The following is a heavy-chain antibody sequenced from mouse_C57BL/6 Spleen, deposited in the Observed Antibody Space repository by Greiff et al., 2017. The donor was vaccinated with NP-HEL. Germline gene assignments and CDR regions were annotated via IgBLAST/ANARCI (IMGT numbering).Heavy chain of an antibody. CDR3: AREGTTVVATNFDV. J-gene: IGHJ1*03. CDR2: IYPGSGST. Sequence: QVQLQQPGAELVKPGASVKMSCKASGYTFTSYWITWVKQRPGQGLEWIGDIYPGSGSTNYNEKFKSKATLTVDTSSSTAYMQLSSLTSEDSAVYYGAREGTTVVATNFDVWGTGTTVTVSS. D-gene: IGHD1-1*01. CDR1: GYTFTSYW. V-gene: IGHV1-55*01.